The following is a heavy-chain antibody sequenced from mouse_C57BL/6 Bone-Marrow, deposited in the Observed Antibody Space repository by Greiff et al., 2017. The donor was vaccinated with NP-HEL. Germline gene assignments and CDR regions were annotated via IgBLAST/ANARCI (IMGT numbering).Heavy chain of an antibody. CDR1: GFSINSDCY. V-gene: IGHV3-3*01. Sequence: EVQLQQSGPSLVRPSQTLSLTCTVTGFSINSDCYWIWIRQFPGNKLEYIGYTFYSGITYYNPSLESRTYITRDTSKNQFSLKLSSVTTEDTATYYCARGDGNYVRYYAMDYWGQGTSVTVSS. J-gene: IGHJ4*01. CDR3: ARGDGNYVRYYAMDY. CDR2: TFYSGIT. D-gene: IGHD2-1*01.